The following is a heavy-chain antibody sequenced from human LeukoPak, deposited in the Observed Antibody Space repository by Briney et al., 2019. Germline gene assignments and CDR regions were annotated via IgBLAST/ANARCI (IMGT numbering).Heavy chain of an antibody. CDR3: ARHPYYYDSSGLNWFDA. D-gene: IGHD3-22*01. V-gene: IGHV4-59*08. J-gene: IGHJ5*02. CDR2: IYYSGST. CDR1: GGSISSYY. Sequence: SETLSLTCTVSGGSISSYYWSWIRQPPGKGLEWIGYIYYSGSTNYNPSLKSRVTISVDTSKNQFSLKLSSVTAADTAVYYCARHPYYYDSSGLNWFDAWGQGTLVTVSS.